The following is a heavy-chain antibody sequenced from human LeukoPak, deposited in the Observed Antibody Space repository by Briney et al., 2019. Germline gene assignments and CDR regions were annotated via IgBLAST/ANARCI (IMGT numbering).Heavy chain of an antibody. V-gene: IGHV1-69*13. CDR2: IIPIFGTA. J-gene: IGHJ6*02. CDR1: GGTFSSYA. Sequence: EASVKVSCKASGGTFSSYAISWVRQAPGQGLEWMGGIIPIFGTANYAQKFQGRVTITADESTSTAYMELSSLRSEDTAVYYCAREGTDYYGMDVWGQGTTVTVS. D-gene: IGHD1-14*01. CDR3: AREGTDYYGMDV.